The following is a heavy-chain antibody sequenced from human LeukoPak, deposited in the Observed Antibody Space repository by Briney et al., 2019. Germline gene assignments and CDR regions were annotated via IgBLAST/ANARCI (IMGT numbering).Heavy chain of an antibody. Sequence: GGSLRLSCAASGFTFSSYWMSWVRQAPGKGLEWVANIKQDGSEKYYVDSVKGRFTISRDNAKNSLYLQMNSLRAEDTAVYYCAGELYGDYEAYWGQGTLVTVSS. CDR1: GFTFSSYW. CDR2: IKQDGSEK. CDR3: AGELYGDYEAY. V-gene: IGHV3-7*01. D-gene: IGHD4-17*01. J-gene: IGHJ4*02.